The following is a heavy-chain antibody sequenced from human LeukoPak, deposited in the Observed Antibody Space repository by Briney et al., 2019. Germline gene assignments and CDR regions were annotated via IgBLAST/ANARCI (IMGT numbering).Heavy chain of an antibody. Sequence: GGSLRLSCAASGFTVSSNYMSWVRQAPGKGLEWVSVIYSGGSTYYADSVKGRFTISRDNSKNTLFLQMNSLRAEDTAVYYCARIYSGSHYSWGQGTLVTISS. CDR1: GFTVSSNY. V-gene: IGHV3-53*01. J-gene: IGHJ4*02. CDR3: ARIYSGSHYS. CDR2: IYSGGST. D-gene: IGHD1-26*01.